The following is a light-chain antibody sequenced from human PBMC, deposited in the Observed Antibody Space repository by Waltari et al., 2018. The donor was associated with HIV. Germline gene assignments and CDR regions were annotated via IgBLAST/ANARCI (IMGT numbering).Light chain of an antibody. J-gene: IGKJ4*01. CDR1: QSVGSN. V-gene: IGKV3-15*01. CDR3: QQYSNWPPGPLT. Sequence: DIVLTQSPATLSVSPGEGATLSCRASQSVGSNLAWYQQKPGQAPRLIIDGASTRATGTPARFSGSGSGTEFTLTISSLQSEDFAVYYCQQYSNWPPGPLTFGGGTKVEIK. CDR2: GAS.